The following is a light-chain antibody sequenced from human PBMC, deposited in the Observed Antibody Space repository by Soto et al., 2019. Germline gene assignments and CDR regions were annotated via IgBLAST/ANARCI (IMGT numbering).Light chain of an antibody. V-gene: IGLV2-14*01. CDR1: SSDVGGYDY. CDR3: GSYTPISTMV. Sequence: QSALSQPASVSGSPGQSITISCTGTSSDVGGYDYVSWYQQHPGKAPKLMIYDVSNRPSGVSNRFSGSKSGNTASLTISGLQAEDEADYYCGSYTPISTMVFGGGTKVTVL. CDR2: DVS. J-gene: IGLJ2*01.